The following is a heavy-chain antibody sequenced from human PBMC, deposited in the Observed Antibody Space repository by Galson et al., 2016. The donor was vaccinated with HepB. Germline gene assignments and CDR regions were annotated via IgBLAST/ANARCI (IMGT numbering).Heavy chain of an antibody. V-gene: IGHV3-7*03. Sequence: SLRLSCAASGFKLSHYAMHWVRQAPGKGLEWVANIKQDESEENYVDSVKGRFTISRDNAKKPVYLQMNRLRVEDTAVYYCTGTPRLYYYYSGLDVWGQGTTVTVSS. CDR1: GFKLSHYA. CDR3: TGTPRLYYYYSGLDV. J-gene: IGHJ6*02. D-gene: IGHD1-1*01. CDR2: IKQDESEE.